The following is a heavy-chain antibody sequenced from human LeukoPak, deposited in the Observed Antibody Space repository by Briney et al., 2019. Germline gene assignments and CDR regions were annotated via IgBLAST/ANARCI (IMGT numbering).Heavy chain of an antibody. V-gene: IGHV1-2*06. CDR3: AREGHERYSYGQPAPYFDY. CDR1: GYTFTGYY. J-gene: IGHJ4*02. D-gene: IGHD5-18*01. Sequence: ASVKVSCKASGYTFTGYYMPWVRQAPGQGLEWMGRINPNSGGTNYAQKFQGRVTMTRDTSISTAYMELSRLRSDDTAVYYCAREGHERYSYGQPAPYFDYWGQGTLVTVSS. CDR2: INPNSGGT.